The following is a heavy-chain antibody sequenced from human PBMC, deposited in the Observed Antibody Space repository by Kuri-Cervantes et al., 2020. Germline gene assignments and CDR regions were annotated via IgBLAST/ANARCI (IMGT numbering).Heavy chain of an antibody. CDR2: LSAGGGSK. CDR3: AKERPIGWVQGVFDY. CDR1: GFTFSSYA. D-gene: IGHD3-10*01. V-gene: IGHV3-23*01. J-gene: IGHJ4*02. Sequence: GGSLRLSCAASGFTFSSYAMSWVRQAPGKGLEWVSALSAGGGSKYYADSAKGRFTISRDNSKNTLYLQMNSLRAEDTAVYYCAKERPIGWVQGVFDYWGQGTLVTVSS.